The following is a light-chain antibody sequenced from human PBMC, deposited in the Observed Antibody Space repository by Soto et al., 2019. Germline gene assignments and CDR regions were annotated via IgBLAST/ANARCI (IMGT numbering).Light chain of an antibody. V-gene: IGKV3-11*01. CDR3: QQRSNWLT. CDR1: QSVSSY. Sequence: EIVLTQSPATLSLSPGERDTLSCRASQSVSSYLAWYQQKPGQAPRLLIYDASNRATGIPARFSGSGSGTDFTLTISSLEPEDFAVDYCQQRSNWLTFGGGTKVEIK. CDR2: DAS. J-gene: IGKJ4*01.